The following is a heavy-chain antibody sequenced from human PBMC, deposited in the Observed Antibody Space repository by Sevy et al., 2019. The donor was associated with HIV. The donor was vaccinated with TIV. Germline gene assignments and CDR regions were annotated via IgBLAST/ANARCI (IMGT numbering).Heavy chain of an antibody. D-gene: IGHD2-2*01. V-gene: IGHV3-74*01. Sequence: GGSLRLSCAASGLTFSSYWMHWVRQAPGKGLVWVSRINGDGSSTSYADSVKGRFTISRDNTKNTLYLQMNSLRAEDTAVYYCVRQRGDTVVLPDVLLDYGMDVWGQGTTVTVSS. J-gene: IGHJ6*02. CDR1: GLTFSSYW. CDR3: VRQRGDTVVLPDVLLDYGMDV. CDR2: INGDGSST.